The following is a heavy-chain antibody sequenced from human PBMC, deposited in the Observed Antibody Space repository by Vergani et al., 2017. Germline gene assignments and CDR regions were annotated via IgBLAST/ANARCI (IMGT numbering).Heavy chain of an antibody. CDR2: IYHSGST. CDR1: GGSISSGYY. Sequence: QVQLQESGPGLVKPSETLSLTCTVSGGSISSGYYWGWIRQPPGKGLEWIGSIYHSGSTYYNPSLKSRVTISVDTSKNQFSLKLSSVTAADTAVYYCAREGGYSSGWYTGEDDYWGQGTLVTVSS. CDR3: AREGGYSSGWYTGEDDY. D-gene: IGHD6-19*01. V-gene: IGHV4-38-2*02. J-gene: IGHJ4*02.